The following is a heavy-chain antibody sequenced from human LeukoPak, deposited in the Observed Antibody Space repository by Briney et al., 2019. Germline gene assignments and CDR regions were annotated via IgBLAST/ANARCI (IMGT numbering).Heavy chain of an antibody. D-gene: IGHD2-2*01. CDR3: AREQLGYCSSTSCHPSRYYYYMDV. CDR1: GYTFTGYY. Sequence: VASVKVSCKASGYTFTGYYMHWVRQAPGQGREWMGWINPNSGGTNYAQKFQGRVTMTRDTSISTAYMELSRLRSDDTAVYYCAREQLGYCSSTSCHPSRYYYYMDVWGKGTTVTVSS. J-gene: IGHJ6*03. CDR2: INPNSGGT. V-gene: IGHV1-2*02.